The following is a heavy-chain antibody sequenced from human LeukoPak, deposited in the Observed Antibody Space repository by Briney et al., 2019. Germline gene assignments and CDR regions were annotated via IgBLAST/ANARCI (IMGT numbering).Heavy chain of an antibody. Sequence: NLGESLTISCKGSGYSFTSYSIGWVRQMPGKGLEWMGIIYPGDSDTRYSPSFQGQVTISADKSISTAYLQWSSLKASDTAMYYCARLGKHLGDSDNWGPGTLFTVSS. V-gene: IGHV5-51*01. CDR3: ARLGKHLGDSDN. CDR1: GYSFTSYS. D-gene: IGHD1-26*01. CDR2: IYPGDSDT. J-gene: IGHJ4*03.